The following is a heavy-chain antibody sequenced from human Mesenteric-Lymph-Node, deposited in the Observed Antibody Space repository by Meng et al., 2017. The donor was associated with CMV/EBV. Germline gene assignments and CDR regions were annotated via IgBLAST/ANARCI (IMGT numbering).Heavy chain of an antibody. CDR3: ATLYDFWGS. Sequence: GESLKISCAGSGFIFSNYDMNWVRQAPGKGLEWVSSINSGSSYTDYADSVKGRFAISRDNAKNSLYLQMDSLRAEDTAVYYCATLYDFWGSWGQGTLVTVSS. CDR2: INSGSSYT. J-gene: IGHJ5*02. CDR1: GFIFSNYD. V-gene: IGHV3-21*01. D-gene: IGHD3-3*01.